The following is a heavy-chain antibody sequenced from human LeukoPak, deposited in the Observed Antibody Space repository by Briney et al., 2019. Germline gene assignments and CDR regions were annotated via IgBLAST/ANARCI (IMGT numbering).Heavy chain of an antibody. D-gene: IGHD4-17*01. J-gene: IGHJ4*02. CDR2: ISGSVGST. Sequence: GGSLRLSCAASGFTFSSYAMSWVRQAPGKVLEWVSAISGSVGSTYYADSVKGRFTISRDNSKNTLYLQMNSLRAEDTAVYYCAKWGVYGDYFDYWGQGTLVTVSS. CDR3: AKWGVYGDYFDY. V-gene: IGHV3-23*01. CDR1: GFTFSSYA.